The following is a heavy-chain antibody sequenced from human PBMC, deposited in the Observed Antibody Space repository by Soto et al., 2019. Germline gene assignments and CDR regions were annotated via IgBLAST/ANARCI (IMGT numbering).Heavy chain of an antibody. CDR3: ARQRFESGTLTHLDY. V-gene: IGHV3-74*01. D-gene: IGHD3-9*01. J-gene: IGHJ4*02. CDR1: GFTFSSYW. CDR2: INGAGSST. Sequence: EVQLVQSGGGLVQPGGSLRLSCAASGFTFSSYWMQWVRQAPGKGLVWVSRINGAGSSTRYADSVKGRFTISRDNAKNTLYLQMNSLRVEDTAVYYCARQRFESGTLTHLDYWGQGVLVTVSS.